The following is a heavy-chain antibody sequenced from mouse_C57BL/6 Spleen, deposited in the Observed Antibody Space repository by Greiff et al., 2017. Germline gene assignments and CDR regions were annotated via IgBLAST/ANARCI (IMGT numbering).Heavy chain of an antibody. Sequence: QVQLQQPGAELVRPGSSVKLSCKASGYTFTSYWMHWVKQRPIQGLEWIGNIDPSDSETHYNQKFKDKATLTVDKSSSTAYMQLSSLTSEDSAVYDGARSPCYGSSPYYFDYWGQGTTLTVSS. CDR3: ARSPCYGSSPYYFDY. V-gene: IGHV1-52*01. CDR1: GYTFTSYW. J-gene: IGHJ2*01. D-gene: IGHD1-1*01. CDR2: IDPSDSET.